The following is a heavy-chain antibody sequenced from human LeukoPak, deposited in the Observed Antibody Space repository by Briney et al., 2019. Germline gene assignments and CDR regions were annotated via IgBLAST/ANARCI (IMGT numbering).Heavy chain of an antibody. CDR2: IYSGVST. V-gene: IGHV3-66*01. J-gene: IGHJ6*02. CDR3: ASGNPLYYYGMDV. Sequence: GGSLRLSCAASGFTVSSNYMSWVRQAPGKGLEWVSVIYSGVSTYYADSVKGRFTISRDNSKNTLYLQMNSLRAEDTAVYYCASGNPLYYYGMDVWGQGTTVTVSS. D-gene: IGHD4-4*01. CDR1: GFTVSSNY.